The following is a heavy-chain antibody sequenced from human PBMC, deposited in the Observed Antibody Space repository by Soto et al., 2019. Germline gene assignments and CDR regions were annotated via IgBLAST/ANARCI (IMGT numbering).Heavy chain of an antibody. V-gene: IGHV4-39*01. CDR2: IYYSGST. D-gene: IGHD6-19*01. CDR1: GGSISSSSYY. J-gene: IGHJ1*01. Sequence: SETLSLTCTVSGGSISSSSYYWGWIRQPPGKGLEWIGSIYYSGSTYYNPSLKSRVTISVDTSKNQFSLKLSSVTAADTAVYYCARVESLAGTTQYFQHWGQGTLVTVSS. CDR3: ARVESLAGTTQYFQH.